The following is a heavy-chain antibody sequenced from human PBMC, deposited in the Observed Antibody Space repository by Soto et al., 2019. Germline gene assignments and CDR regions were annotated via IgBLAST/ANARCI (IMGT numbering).Heavy chain of an antibody. Sequence: QVQLQESGPGLVKPSQTLSLTCTVSGGSISSGDYYWSWIRQPPGKGLEWIGYIYYSGSTYYNPSLKSRVTITVDTSKNQFSLKLSSVTAADTAVYYCARDNSYGSGLGWFDPWGQGTLVTVSS. V-gene: IGHV4-30-4*01. CDR1: GGSISSGDYY. CDR2: IYYSGST. J-gene: IGHJ5*02. CDR3: ARDNSYGSGLGWFDP. D-gene: IGHD5-18*01.